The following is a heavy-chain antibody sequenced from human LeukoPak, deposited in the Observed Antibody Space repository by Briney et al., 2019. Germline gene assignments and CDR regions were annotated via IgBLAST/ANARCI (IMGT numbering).Heavy chain of an antibody. D-gene: IGHD6-13*01. Sequence: ASVKVSSPATGYTLTLYYIDLVRQAPGQGLEWMGWINPNSGGTNYAQKFQGRVTMTRDTSISTAYMGLSRLRSDDTAVYYCARIRAAAIPNTRIVDYWGQGTLVTVSS. V-gene: IGHV1-2*02. CDR2: INPNSGGT. CDR3: ARIRAAAIPNTRIVDY. CDR1: GYTLTLYY. J-gene: IGHJ4*02.